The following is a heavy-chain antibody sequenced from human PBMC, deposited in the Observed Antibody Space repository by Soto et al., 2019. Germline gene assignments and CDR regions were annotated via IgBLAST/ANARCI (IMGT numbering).Heavy chain of an antibody. CDR1: GFTFSSYS. Sequence: EVQLLESGGGLVQPGGSLRLSCAASGFTFSSYSMSWVRQAPGKGLEWVSGFRTSGDGGTTYYADSVKGRFTISRDNSKNMLFLQMNSLRAEDTAIYYCAKKVTSGPGSQYFAYWGQGTLVTVSS. CDR3: AKKVTSGPGSQYFAY. CDR2: FRTSGDGGTT. J-gene: IGHJ4*02. D-gene: IGHD3-10*01. V-gene: IGHV3-23*01.